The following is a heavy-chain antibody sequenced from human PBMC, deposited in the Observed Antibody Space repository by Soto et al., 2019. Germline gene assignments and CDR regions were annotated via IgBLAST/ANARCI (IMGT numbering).Heavy chain of an antibody. Sequence: QVQLVQSGAEVKEPGSSVKVSCKASGGTFSSYTISWVRQAPGQGLEWMGKITPILGIAKYAQKSQGRVTXXAXKXSRTVYMELSSLRSEDTAVYYCARNTGLVATASFDHWGQGTLITVSS. CDR1: GGTFSSYT. V-gene: IGHV1-69*02. CDR3: ARNTGLVATASFDH. D-gene: IGHD5-12*01. CDR2: ITPILGIA. J-gene: IGHJ4*02.